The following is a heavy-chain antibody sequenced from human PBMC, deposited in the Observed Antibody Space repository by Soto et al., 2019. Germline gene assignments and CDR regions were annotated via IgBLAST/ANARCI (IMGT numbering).Heavy chain of an antibody. CDR2: ISGSGGST. J-gene: IGHJ6*01. V-gene: IGHV3-23*01. CDR3: ANSSRVRSSWLYYYYHYGIDV. Sequence: QSGGSLRLSCAASGFTFSSYAMSWGRQAPGKGLEWVSAISGSGGSTYYADSVKGRFTISRDNSKTTLYLQMNSLRAEETAVYYCANSSRVRSSWLYYYYHYGIDVWGQGTTVTVSS. D-gene: IGHD6-13*01. CDR1: GFTFSSYA.